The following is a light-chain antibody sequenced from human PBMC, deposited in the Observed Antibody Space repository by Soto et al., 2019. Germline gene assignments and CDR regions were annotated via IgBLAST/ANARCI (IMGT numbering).Light chain of an antibody. CDR2: DVS. J-gene: IGLJ1*01. V-gene: IGLV2-14*01. CDR3: SSYKSSSKNV. Sequence: QSVLTQPASVSGSPGQSITISCTGTSSDVGGYNYVSWYQQHPGKAPKLMIYDVSNRPSGVSNRFSGSKSGNTASLTISGLQAEDEADYYCSSYKSSSKNVFGTGTKVTVL. CDR1: SSDVGGYNY.